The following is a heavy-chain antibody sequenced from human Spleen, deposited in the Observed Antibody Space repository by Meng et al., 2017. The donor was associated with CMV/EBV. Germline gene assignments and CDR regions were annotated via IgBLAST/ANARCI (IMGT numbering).Heavy chain of an antibody. J-gene: IGHJ4*02. D-gene: IGHD5-12*01. Sequence: ASGYTFTDYDINWVRQAAGQGLEWMGWTTPKSGTADYARKFHGRVIMTMDTSIATAYMELTGLTSGDTAVYFCARTKTSGSWLHDHWGQGTLVTVSS. V-gene: IGHV1-8*01. CDR2: TTPKSGTA. CDR1: GYTFTDYD. CDR3: ARTKTSGSWLHDH.